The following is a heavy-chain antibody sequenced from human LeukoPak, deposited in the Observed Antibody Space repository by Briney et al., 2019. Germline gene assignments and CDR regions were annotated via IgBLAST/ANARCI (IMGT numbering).Heavy chain of an antibody. CDR1: GFTFSNYD. CDR3: VTGVRGVVDY. Sequence: GGSLRLSCSASGFTFSNYDMHWVPQAPGKGLEYVSALSGDWINTHNADSAKGRFTISRDNSKNTMYLQMSSLRAEDTAVYYCVTGVRGVVDYWGQGTLVTVSS. D-gene: IGHD3-10*01. V-gene: IGHV3-64D*06. CDR2: LSGDWINT. J-gene: IGHJ4*02.